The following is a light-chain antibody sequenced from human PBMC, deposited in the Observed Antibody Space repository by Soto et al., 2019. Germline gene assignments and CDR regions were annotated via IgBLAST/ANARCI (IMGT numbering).Light chain of an antibody. J-gene: IGKJ1*01. CDR3: QQYDSSSRK. CDR1: QRVSSNQ. V-gene: IGKV3-20*01. CDR2: GAS. Sequence: EILMTQSPDTLSVSPGGSATLSCRASQRVSSNQLAWYQQKPGQAPRLLIYGASSRTTGIPDRFSGSGSGTNFTLTISRLETEDFAVYYCQQYDSSSRKFGPGTKVDIK.